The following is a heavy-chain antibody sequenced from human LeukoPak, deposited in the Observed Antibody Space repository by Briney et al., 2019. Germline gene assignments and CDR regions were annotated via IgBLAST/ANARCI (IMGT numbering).Heavy chain of an antibody. V-gene: IGHV2-5*01. J-gene: IGHJ4*02. D-gene: IGHD4-11*01. CDR1: GFSLSTSGVG. CDR3: AHRRLPDETSCFDY. Sequence: KESGPTLVKPTQTLTLTCTFSGFSLSTSGVGVGWIRQPPGKALEWLALIYWNDDKRYRPSLKSRLTITKDTSKNQVVLTMTNMDPVDTGTYYCAHRRLPDETSCFDYWGQGTLVTVSS. CDR2: IYWNDDK.